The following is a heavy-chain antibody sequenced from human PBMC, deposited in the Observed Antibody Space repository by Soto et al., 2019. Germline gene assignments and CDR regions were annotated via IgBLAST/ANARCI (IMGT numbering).Heavy chain of an antibody. V-gene: IGHV3-23*01. CDR3: EAPRAPVPHTRYLEH. Sequence: PXECLRLACAASGFAVSNFAMSWVRQAPGKGLEWVSAIGSGSRGTHYAESVEDRFTISRDDSKNTLYLQLNSLTAADTAVYFCEAPRAPVPHTRYLEHWGQGTPVTVSS. D-gene: IGHD2-2*01. CDR2: IGSGSRGT. CDR1: GFAVSNFA. J-gene: IGHJ4*02.